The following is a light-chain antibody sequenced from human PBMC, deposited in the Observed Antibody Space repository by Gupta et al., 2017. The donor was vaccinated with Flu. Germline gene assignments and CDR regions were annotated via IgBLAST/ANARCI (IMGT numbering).Light chain of an antibody. J-gene: IGLJ3*02. CDR3: ASSDDGRSGFV. CDR1: SSKIGRRF. Sequence: TVTISCSGSSSKIGRRFVYWYQQGPGAAPNLLLFRDNQRPSGVPERFSGSKSGTSATLTITGLHAEDEAHYYCASSDDGRSGFVFGGGTKLTVL. CDR2: RDN. V-gene: IGLV1-47*01.